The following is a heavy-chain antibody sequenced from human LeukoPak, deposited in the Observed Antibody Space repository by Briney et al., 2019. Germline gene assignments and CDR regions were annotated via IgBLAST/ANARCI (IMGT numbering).Heavy chain of an antibody. CDR3: ARLASCGGSCYSDRHLDY. CDR2: IYYSGST. V-gene: IGHV4-59*01. Sequence: SETLSLTCTVSGGSISSYYWSWIRQPPGKGLEWIGYIYYSGSTNYNPSLKSRVTISVDTSKNQFSLKLSSVTAADTAVYYCARLASCGGSCYSDRHLDYWGQGTLVTVSS. D-gene: IGHD2-15*01. CDR1: GGSISSYY. J-gene: IGHJ4*02.